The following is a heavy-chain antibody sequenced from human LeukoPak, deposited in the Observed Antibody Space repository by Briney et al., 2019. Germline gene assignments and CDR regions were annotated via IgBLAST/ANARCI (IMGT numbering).Heavy chain of an antibody. V-gene: IGHV3-11*01. CDR2: ISSSGSTI. D-gene: IGHD3-9*01. Sequence: AGGSLRLSCAASGFTFSDYYMSWIRQAPGKGLEWVSYISSSGSTIYYADSVKGRFTISRDNAKDSLYLQMNSLRAEDTAVYYCARPILTGYYIEYFQHWGQGTLVTVSS. CDR1: GFTFSDYY. J-gene: IGHJ1*01. CDR3: ARPILTGYYIEYFQH.